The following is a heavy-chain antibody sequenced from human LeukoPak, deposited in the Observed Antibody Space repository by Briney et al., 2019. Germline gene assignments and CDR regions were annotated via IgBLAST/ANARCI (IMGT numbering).Heavy chain of an antibody. CDR1: GFAFSSYA. Sequence: GGSLRISCAASGFAFSSYAMSWVRQAPGKGLEWVSAISGSGGSTYYADSVKGRFTISRDNSKNTLYLQMNSLRAEDTAVYYCAKDLLAPIYCSSTSCLNYYGMDVWGQGTTVTVSS. V-gene: IGHV3-23*01. CDR2: ISGSGGST. J-gene: IGHJ6*02. CDR3: AKDLLAPIYCSSTSCLNYYGMDV. D-gene: IGHD2-2*01.